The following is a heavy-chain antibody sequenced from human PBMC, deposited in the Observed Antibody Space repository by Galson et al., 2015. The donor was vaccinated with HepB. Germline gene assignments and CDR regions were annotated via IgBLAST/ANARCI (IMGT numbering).Heavy chain of an antibody. D-gene: IGHD5-18*01. Sequence: SVKVSCKVSGYTLTELSMHWVRQAPGKGLEWMGGFDPEDGETIYAQKFQGRVTMTEDTSTDTAYMELSSLRSEDTAVYYCATLYSYVMYYFDYWGQGTLVTVSS. V-gene: IGHV1-24*01. CDR3: ATLYSYVMYYFDY. J-gene: IGHJ4*02. CDR1: GYTLTELS. CDR2: FDPEDGET.